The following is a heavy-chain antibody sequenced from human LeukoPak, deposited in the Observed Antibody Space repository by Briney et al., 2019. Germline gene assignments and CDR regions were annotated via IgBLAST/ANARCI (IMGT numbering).Heavy chain of an antibody. CDR2: IKQDGSEK. D-gene: IGHD1-14*01. CDR3: ARDFMYNTLCTGC. CDR1: GFSFSSNW. V-gene: IGHV3-7*01. J-gene: IGHJ4*02. Sequence: GGSLRLSCGASGFSFSSNWMSWVRQAPGRELEWVANIKQDGSEKHYVDSVKGRFTISRDNAKTSLYLQMNSLRAEDTAVYYCARDFMYNTLCTGCWGQGTLVTVSS.